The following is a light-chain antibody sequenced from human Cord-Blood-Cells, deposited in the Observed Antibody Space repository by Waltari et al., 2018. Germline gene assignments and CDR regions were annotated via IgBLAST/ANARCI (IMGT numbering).Light chain of an antibody. V-gene: IGLV2-14*02. J-gene: IGLJ1*01. Sequence: QSALTQPASVSGSPGQSITISCTGTSSDVGSYNLVSWYQPHPGKAPKLMIYEGSKRPSGVSNRFSGSKSGNTASLTISGLQAEDEADYYCSSYTSSSTYVFGTGTKVTVL. CDR3: SSYTSSSTYV. CDR2: EGS. CDR1: SSDVGSYNL.